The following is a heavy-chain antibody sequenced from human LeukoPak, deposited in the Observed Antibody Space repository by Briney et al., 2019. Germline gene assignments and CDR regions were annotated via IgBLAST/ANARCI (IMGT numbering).Heavy chain of an antibody. J-gene: IGHJ4*02. CDR2: INHSGTT. CDR3: ARVICSGGSCRFDY. V-gene: IGHV4-34*01. CDR1: GGSFSGYY. Sequence: SETLSLTCAVYGGSFSGYYWSWIRQPPGKGLEWIGEINHSGTTNYNPSLKSRVTISVDTSKNQFSLKLSSVTAADTAVYYCARVICSGGSCRFDYWGQGTLVTVSS. D-gene: IGHD2-15*01.